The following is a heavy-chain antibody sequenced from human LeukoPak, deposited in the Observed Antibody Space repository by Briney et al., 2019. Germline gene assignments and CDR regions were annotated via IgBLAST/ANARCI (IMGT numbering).Heavy chain of an antibody. J-gene: IGHJ4*02. CDR2: INAGNGNT. V-gene: IGHV1-3*01. CDR3: ARDIGSGWGNYFDY. Sequence: ASVKVSCTASGYTLTSYAMHWVRQAPGQRLEWMGWINAGNGNTKYSQKFQGRVTITRDTSASTAYMELSSLRSEDTAVYYCARDIGSGWGNYFDYWGQGTLVTVSS. CDR1: GYTLTSYA. D-gene: IGHD6-19*01.